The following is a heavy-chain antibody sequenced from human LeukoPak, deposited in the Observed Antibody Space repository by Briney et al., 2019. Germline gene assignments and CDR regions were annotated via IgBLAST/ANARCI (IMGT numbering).Heavy chain of an antibody. CDR3: ARHNYYFDY. J-gene: IGHJ4*02. Sequence: VGSLRLSCAASGFTFSSYWMAWVRQAPGKGLEWVANIKGDGSDKYYVDSVKGRFTISRDNAKNSLYLQMNSLRAEDTAVYYCARHNYYFDYWGQGTLVPVSS. D-gene: IGHD1-20*01. V-gene: IGHV3-7*05. CDR2: IKGDGSDK. CDR1: GFTFSSYW.